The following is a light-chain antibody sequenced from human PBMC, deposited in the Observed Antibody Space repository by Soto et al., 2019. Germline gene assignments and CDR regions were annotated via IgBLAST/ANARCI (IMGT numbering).Light chain of an antibody. J-gene: IGKJ3*01. CDR1: ESVHRN. V-gene: IGKV3-15*01. CDR3: QHYSNLPPT. Sequence: EVVMTQSPATLSVSPGERVTLSCRASESVHRNLAWYQQKPGQGPSLLIYYASTRATGVPDRFTGSGSGTEFTLTISSLQSEDFGVYHCQHYSNLPPTVGPGTKMEIK. CDR2: YAS.